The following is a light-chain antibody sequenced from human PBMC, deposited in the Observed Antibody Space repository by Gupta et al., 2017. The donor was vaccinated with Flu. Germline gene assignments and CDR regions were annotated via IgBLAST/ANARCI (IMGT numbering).Light chain of an antibody. V-gene: IGKV1-9*01. Sequence: PSFLSASVGDRVTITCRASKGISNYLAWYQQKPGKAPKLLIYDASTLGSGVPSRFRGSGSWSEFTLTISSLQTEDFATYYCQQLNSYPRTFGQGTKVEIK. CDR2: DAS. CDR3: QQLNSYPRT. J-gene: IGKJ1*01. CDR1: KGISNY.